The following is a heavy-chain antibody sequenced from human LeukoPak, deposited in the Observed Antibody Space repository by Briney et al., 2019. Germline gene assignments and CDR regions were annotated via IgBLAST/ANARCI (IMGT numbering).Heavy chain of an antibody. CDR2: IFYSGSS. Sequence: PSQTLSLTCTVSGGSISNYYWSWIRQPPGKGLEWIGNIFYSGSSNYSPSLKSRVTISVDTSKNQFSLKLRSVTAADTAVYYCARAHGYGISWSYFDYWGQGTLVTVSS. CDR1: GGSISNYY. D-gene: IGHD6-13*01. J-gene: IGHJ4*02. CDR3: ARAHGYGISWSYFDY. V-gene: IGHV4-59*01.